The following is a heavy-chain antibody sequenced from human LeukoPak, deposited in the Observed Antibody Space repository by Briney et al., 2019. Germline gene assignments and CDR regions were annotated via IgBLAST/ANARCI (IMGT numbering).Heavy chain of an antibody. CDR3: TRPPSRPYCSSTSCYSDDY. Sequence: GGSLRLSCAASGFTFSGSAMHWVRQASGKGLEWVGRIRSKANSYATAYAASVKGRFTISRDDSKNTAYLQMNSLKTEDTAVYYCTRPPSRPYCSSTSCYSDDYWGQGILVTVSS. CDR1: GFTFSGSA. CDR2: IRSKANSYAT. V-gene: IGHV3-73*01. D-gene: IGHD2-2*01. J-gene: IGHJ4*02.